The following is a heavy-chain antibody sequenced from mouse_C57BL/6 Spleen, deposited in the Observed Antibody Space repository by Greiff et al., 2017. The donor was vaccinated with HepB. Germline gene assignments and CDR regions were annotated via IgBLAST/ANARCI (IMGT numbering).Heavy chain of an antibody. Sequence: QVQLKESGAELVRPGASVTLSCKASGYTFTDYEMHWVKQTPVHGLEWIGAIDPETGGTAYNQKFKGKAILTADKSSSTAYMELRSLTSEDSAVYYCTRDYGNYLYYAMDYWGQGTSVTVSS. D-gene: IGHD2-1*01. J-gene: IGHJ4*01. CDR1: GYTFTDYE. V-gene: IGHV1-15*01. CDR3: TRDYGNYLYYAMDY. CDR2: IDPETGGT.